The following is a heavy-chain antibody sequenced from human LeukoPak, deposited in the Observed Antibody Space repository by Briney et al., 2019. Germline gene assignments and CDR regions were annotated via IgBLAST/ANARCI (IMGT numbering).Heavy chain of an antibody. V-gene: IGHV1-69*01. D-gene: IGHD3-10*01. J-gene: IGHJ4*02. CDR2: IIPIFGTA. Sequence: GASVKVSCKASGGTFSSYAISWVRQAPGQGLEWMGGIIPIFGTANYAQKFQGRVTIAADESTSTAYMELSSLRSEDTAVYYCARGINYGSGSYWGQGTLVTVSS. CDR3: ARGINYGSGSY. CDR1: GGTFSSYA.